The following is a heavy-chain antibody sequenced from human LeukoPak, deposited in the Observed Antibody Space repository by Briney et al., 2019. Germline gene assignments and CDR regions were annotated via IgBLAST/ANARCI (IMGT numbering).Heavy chain of an antibody. V-gene: IGHV3-23*01. CDR2: ISGSGGST. CDR1: GFTFSTYG. J-gene: IGHJ5*02. D-gene: IGHD2-21*01. Sequence: GGSLRLSCAASGFTFSTYGMSWVRQAPGKGLEWVSAISGSGGSTYYADSVKGRFTISRGNAKNSLYLQMNSLRAEDTAVYYFARGLGDWWFDPWGQGTLVTVSS. CDR3: ARGLGDWWFDP.